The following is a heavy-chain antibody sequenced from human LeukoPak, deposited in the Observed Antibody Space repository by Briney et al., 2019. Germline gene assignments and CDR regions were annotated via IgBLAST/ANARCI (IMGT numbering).Heavy chain of an antibody. CDR2: ISSSSSYI. J-gene: IGHJ4*02. V-gene: IGHV3-21*01. D-gene: IGHD6-13*01. CDR1: GFTFSSYS. CDR3: ARDSLQLGGFDY. Sequence: PGGSLRLSCAASGFTFSSYSMNWVRQAPGKGLEWVSSISSSSSYIYYADSVKGRFTISRDNAKNSLYLQMNSLRAEDTAVYYCARDSLQLGGFDYWGQGTLVTVSS.